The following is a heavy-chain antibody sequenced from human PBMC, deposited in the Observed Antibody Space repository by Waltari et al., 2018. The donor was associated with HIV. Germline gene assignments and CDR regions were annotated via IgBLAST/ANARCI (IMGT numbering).Heavy chain of an antibody. Sequence: EVQLVESGGGVVRPGGSLRLSCVASGFNFDDSGMYWVRQATCKGLGGVFGIKLNGGGTGYADAVKARFSIARDNAKNSLYLQRNSLRAEDTAFYYCARDYGSGSYYNYWGQGTLVTVSS. CDR2: IKLNGGGT. V-gene: IGHV3-20*04. D-gene: IGHD3-10*01. J-gene: IGHJ4*02. CDR1: GFNFDDSG. CDR3: ARDYGSGSYYNY.